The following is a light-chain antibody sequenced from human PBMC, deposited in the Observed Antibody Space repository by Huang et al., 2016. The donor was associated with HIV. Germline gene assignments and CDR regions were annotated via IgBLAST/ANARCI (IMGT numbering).Light chain of an antibody. CDR2: GAS. V-gene: IGKV3-15*01. J-gene: IGKJ4*01. CDR3: QQYNNWPLT. Sequence: EIVMTQSPATLSVSQGERATLSCRASQSVSSNLAWYQQKPGQAPRLLLYGASTRATGIPARFSGSGSGTGFTLTISSLQSEDFAVYYCQQYNNWPLTFGGGTKVEIK. CDR1: QSVSSN.